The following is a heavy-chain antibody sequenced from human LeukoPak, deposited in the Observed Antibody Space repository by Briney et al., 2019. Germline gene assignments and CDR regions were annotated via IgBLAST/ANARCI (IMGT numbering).Heavy chain of an antibody. J-gene: IGHJ4*02. CDR1: GYTFTSYY. Sequence: GASVKVSCKASGYTFTSYYIYWVRQSPGQGLESMGIINPSGSLTTYSQRFQDRVTITRDTSTKTVYMELTNLTSEDTAVYYCAKAEGYGARDYWGQGTLVTVSS. CDR3: AKAEGYGARDY. CDR2: INPSGSLT. D-gene: IGHD5-18*01. V-gene: IGHV1-46*01.